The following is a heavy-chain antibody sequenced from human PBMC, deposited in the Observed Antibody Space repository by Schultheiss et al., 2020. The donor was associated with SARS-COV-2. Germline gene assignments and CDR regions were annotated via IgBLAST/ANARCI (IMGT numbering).Heavy chain of an antibody. V-gene: IGHV3-7*03. J-gene: IGHJ4*02. CDR2: IKQDGSEK. CDR1: GFTFSSYA. Sequence: GGSLRLSCAASGFTFSSYAMSWVRQAPGKGLEWVANIKQDGSEKYYVDSVKGRFTISRDNAKNSLYLQMNSLRAEDTAVYYCARRGYSGYDDGPGFDYWGQGTLVTVAS. D-gene: IGHD5-12*01. CDR3: ARRGYSGYDDGPGFDY.